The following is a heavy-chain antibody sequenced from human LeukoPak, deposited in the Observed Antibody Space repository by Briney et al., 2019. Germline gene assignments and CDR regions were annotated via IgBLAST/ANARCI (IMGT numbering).Heavy chain of an antibody. CDR1: GYTFTSYG. J-gene: IGHJ2*01. CDR3: ARDRPYYYDSSGYNPFDL. CDR2: ISAYNGNT. V-gene: IGHV1-18*01. D-gene: IGHD3-22*01. Sequence: ASVKVSCKASGYTFTSYGISWVRQAPGQGLEWMGWISAYNGNTNYAQNLQGRVTMTTDTSTSTDYMELRSLRSDDTAVYYCARDRPYYYDSSGYNPFDLWGRGTLVTVSS.